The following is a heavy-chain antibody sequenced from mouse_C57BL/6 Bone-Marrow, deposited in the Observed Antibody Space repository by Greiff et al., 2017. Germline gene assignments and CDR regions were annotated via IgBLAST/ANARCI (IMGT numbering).Heavy chain of an antibody. Sequence: QVQLQQPGAELVKPGASVKLSCKASGYTFTSYWMHWVKQRPGRGLEWNGRIDPNSGGTKYNEKFKSKATLTVDKPSSTAYMQLSSLTSEDSAVYYCARSFITTVVATDYAIDYWGQGTSVTVSS. D-gene: IGHD1-1*01. J-gene: IGHJ4*01. V-gene: IGHV1-72*01. CDR1: GYTFTSYW. CDR3: ARSFITTVVATDYAIDY. CDR2: IDPNSGGT.